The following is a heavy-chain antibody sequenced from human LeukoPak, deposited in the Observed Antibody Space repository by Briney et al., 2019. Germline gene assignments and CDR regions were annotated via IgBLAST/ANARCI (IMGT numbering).Heavy chain of an antibody. J-gene: IGHJ3*02. Sequence: GGSLRLSCAASGFTFSSYAMSWVRQAPGKGLEWVSAISGSGGSTYYADSVKGRFTISRDNSKNTLYLQMNSLRAEDTAVYYCELEWLLSYDAFDIWGQGTMVTVSS. CDR2: ISGSGGST. CDR1: GFTFSSYA. CDR3: ELEWLLSYDAFDI. D-gene: IGHD3-3*01. V-gene: IGHV3-23*01.